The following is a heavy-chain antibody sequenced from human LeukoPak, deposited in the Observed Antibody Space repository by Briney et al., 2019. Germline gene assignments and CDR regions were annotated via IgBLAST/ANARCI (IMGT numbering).Heavy chain of an antibody. V-gene: IGHV4-59*01. CDR3: ARLRGIGNFDY. Sequence: PSETLSLTCTVSGGSISSYYWSWIRQPPGKGLEWIGYIYYSGSTNHKPSLKSRVTISVGTSKNQFSLKLTSVTAADTAVYYCARLRGIGNFDYWGQGTLVTVSS. CDR1: GGSISSYY. J-gene: IGHJ4*02. CDR2: IYYSGST. D-gene: IGHD3-16*01.